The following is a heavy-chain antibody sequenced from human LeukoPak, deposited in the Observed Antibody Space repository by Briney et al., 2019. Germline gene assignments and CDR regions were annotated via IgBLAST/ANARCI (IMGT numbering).Heavy chain of an antibody. D-gene: IGHD3-22*01. CDR3: ARERNEYYYDSSGYCSDAFDI. CDR2: INPNSGGT. J-gene: IGHJ3*02. Sequence: GASVKVSCKASGYTFTGYYMHWVRQAPGQGLEWMGWINPNSGGTNYAQKFQGRVTMTRDTSISTAYMELSRLRSDDTAVYYCARERNEYYYDSSGYCSDAFDIWGQGTMVTVSS. CDR1: GYTFTGYY. V-gene: IGHV1-2*02.